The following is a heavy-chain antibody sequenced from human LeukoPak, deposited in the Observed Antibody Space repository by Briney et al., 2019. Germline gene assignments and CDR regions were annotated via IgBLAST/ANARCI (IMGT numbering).Heavy chain of an antibody. Sequence: GGALRLSCAASGFTFSTYGMHWVRQAPGKGLEWVAVISYDGSNKYYADSVKGRFTISRDNSKNTLYLQMNSLRAEDTAVYYCARDPGPIDVLYFDYWGQGTLVTVSS. CDR3: ARDPGPIDVLYFDY. D-gene: IGHD2-15*01. CDR2: ISYDGSNK. J-gene: IGHJ4*02. CDR1: GFTFSTYG. V-gene: IGHV3-30*03.